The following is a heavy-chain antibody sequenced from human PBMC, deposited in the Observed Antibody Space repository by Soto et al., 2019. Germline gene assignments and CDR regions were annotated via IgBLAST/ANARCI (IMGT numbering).Heavy chain of an antibody. CDR3: ATDSDTVTTGY. V-gene: IGHV4-61*01. J-gene: IGHJ1*01. CDR1: GGSVRSGNHY. Sequence: XETLALTCSVAGGSVRSGNHYWSWIRQPPGKGLEWIGYIFNSGGTKYNPSLKSRVSISADMSKNQFSLNLTSVTAADTAVYYCATDSDTVTTGYWGQGPLVTVSS. D-gene: IGHD4-17*01. CDR2: IFNSGGT.